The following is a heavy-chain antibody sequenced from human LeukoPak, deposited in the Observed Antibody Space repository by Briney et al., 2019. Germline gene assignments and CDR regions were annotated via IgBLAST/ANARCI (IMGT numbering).Heavy chain of an antibody. V-gene: IGHV4-39*01. J-gene: IGHJ4*02. CDR3: ARRGMGSSSSY. CDR1: GGSLSRSSYD. D-gene: IGHD6-6*01. CDR2: NYYSGST. Sequence: SETLSLTCTVSGGSLSRSSYDWGWIRQPPGKGLEWIGSNYYSGSTYFHPSLKSRVPISVDTSKNQFPLKLSSVTAADTAVYYCARRGMGSSSSYWGQGTLVTVSS.